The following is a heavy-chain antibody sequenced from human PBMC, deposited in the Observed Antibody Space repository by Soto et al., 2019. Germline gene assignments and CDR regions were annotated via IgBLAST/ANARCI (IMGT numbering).Heavy chain of an antibody. CDR2: IYYSGST. V-gene: IGHV4-31*03. D-gene: IGHD3-22*01. CDR1: GGSISSGGYY. CDR3: ARDRSYYDSTNLGNWLDP. Sequence: SETLSLTCTVSGGSISSGGYYWSWIRQHPGKGLEWIGYIYYSGSTYYNPSLKSRVTISVDTSKNQFSLKLSSVTAADTAVYYCARDRSYYDSTNLGNWLDPWGQGTLVTVSS. J-gene: IGHJ5*02.